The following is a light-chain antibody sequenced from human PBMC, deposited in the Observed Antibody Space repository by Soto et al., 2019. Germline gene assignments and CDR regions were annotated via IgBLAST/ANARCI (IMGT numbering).Light chain of an antibody. V-gene: IGLV3-1*01. CDR1: KLGDKY. J-gene: IGLJ2*01. CDR2: QDT. Sequence: SYELTQPPSVSVSPGQTASITCSGDKLGDKYASWYQQKPGQSPVLVIYQDTKRPSGIPERFSGSTSGNTATLTISGTQAMDEADYYCQAWDRSTVVFGGGTKLTVL. CDR3: QAWDRSTVV.